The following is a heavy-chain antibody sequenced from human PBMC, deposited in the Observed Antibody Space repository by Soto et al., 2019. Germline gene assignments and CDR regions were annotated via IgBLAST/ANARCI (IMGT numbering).Heavy chain of an antibody. CDR3: ARVLPYYYGSGSYHWFDP. V-gene: IGHV4-31*03. Sequence: SETLSLTCTVSGGSISSGGYYWSWIRQHPGKGLEWIGYIYYSGSTYYNPSLKSRVTISVDTSKNQFSLKLSSVTAADTAVYYCARVLPYYYGSGSYHWFDPWGQGTLVTVSS. CDR1: GGSISSGGYY. D-gene: IGHD3-10*01. CDR2: IYYSGST. J-gene: IGHJ5*02.